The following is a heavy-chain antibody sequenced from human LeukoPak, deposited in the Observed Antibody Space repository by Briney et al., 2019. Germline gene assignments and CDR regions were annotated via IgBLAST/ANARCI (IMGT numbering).Heavy chain of an antibody. D-gene: IGHD3-3*01. J-gene: IGHJ4*02. Sequence: SGPTLVKPTQTLTLTCTFSGFSLSTGGVGVGWIRQPPGQDLEWLALIYWDDDKRYSPSLKSRLTITKDTSKNQVVLTMTNMDPVDTATYYCAHSQNYEPRPLYWGQGTLVTVSS. V-gene: IGHV2-5*02. CDR2: IYWDDDK. CDR1: GFSLSTGGVG. CDR3: AHSQNYEPRPLY.